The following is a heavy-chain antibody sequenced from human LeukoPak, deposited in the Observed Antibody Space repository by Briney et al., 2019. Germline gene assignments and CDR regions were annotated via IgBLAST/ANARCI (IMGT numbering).Heavy chain of an antibody. CDR3: ARDQEGFDY. CDR2: IYPRDGST. CDR1: GYTFTSNY. V-gene: IGHV1-46*01. J-gene: IGHJ4*02. Sequence: ASVKVSCKASGYTFTSNYIHWVRQAPGHGLEWMGVIYPRDGSTSYEQKFQGRVTVTRDTSTSTVHMELSGLRSEDTAVYYCARDQEGFDYWGQGTLVTVSS.